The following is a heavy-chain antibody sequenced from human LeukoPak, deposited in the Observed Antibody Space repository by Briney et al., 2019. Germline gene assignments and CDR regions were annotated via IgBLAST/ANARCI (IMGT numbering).Heavy chain of an antibody. CDR1: GGSISSYY. J-gene: IGHJ5*02. D-gene: IGHD4-17*01. CDR3: ARVGGMTTVTTSWFDP. V-gene: IGHV4-59*01. Sequence: SETLSLTCTVSGGSISSYYWSWLRQPPGKGLEWIGYIYYSGSTNYNPSLKSRVTISVDTSKNQFSLKLSSVTAADTAVYYCARVGGMTTVTTSWFDPWGQGTLVTVSS. CDR2: IYYSGST.